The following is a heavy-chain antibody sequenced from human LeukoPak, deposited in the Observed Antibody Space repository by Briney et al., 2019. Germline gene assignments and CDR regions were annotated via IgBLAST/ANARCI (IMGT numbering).Heavy chain of an antibody. CDR3: ARAPSEIGGYYPEYFRH. V-gene: IGHV3-74*01. D-gene: IGHD3-22*01. J-gene: IGHJ1*01. CDR1: GFTFSTYW. Sequence: PGRSLRLSCAASGFTFSTYWMHWVRQAPGKGLVCVSRIKSDGSTNYADSVKGRFTISRDNANNTLSLQMNSLRPEDTGVYYCARAPSEIGGYYPEYFRHWGQGTLVTVSS. CDR2: IKSDGST.